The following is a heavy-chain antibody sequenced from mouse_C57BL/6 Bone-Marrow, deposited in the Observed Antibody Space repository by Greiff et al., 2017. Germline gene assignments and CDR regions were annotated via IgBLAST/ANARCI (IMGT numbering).Heavy chain of an antibody. CDR2: IDPSDSET. V-gene: IGHV1-52*01. CDR3: ARGLRILRWAMDY. CDR1: GYTFTSYW. D-gene: IGHD1-1*01. J-gene: IGHJ4*01. Sequence: QVQLQQPGAELVRPGSSVKLSCKASGYTFTSYWMHWVQQRPIQGLDWIGNIDPSDSETHYNQKFKDKATLTVDKSSSTTYMQLSSLTAEDSAVYYCARGLRILRWAMDYWGQGTSVTVSS.